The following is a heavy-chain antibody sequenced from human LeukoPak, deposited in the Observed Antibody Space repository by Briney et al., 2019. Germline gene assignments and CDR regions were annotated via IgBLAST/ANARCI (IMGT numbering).Heavy chain of an antibody. CDR2: ISGSGGST. D-gene: IGHD3-22*01. V-gene: IGHV3-23*01. J-gene: IGHJ4*02. CDR1: GFTFSSYA. CDR3: AKDGSGYYPGDY. Sequence: GGSLRLSCAAFGFTFSSYAISWVRQAPGKGLEWVSAISGSGGSTYYADSVKGRFTISRDNSKNTLYLQMNSLRAEDTAVYYCAKDGSGYYPGDYWGQGTLVTVSS.